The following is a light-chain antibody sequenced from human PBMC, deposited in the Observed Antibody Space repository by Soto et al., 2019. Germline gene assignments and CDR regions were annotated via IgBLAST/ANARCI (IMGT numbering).Light chain of an antibody. CDR2: SNS. CDR3: QSYDSSLSGHVV. CDR1: SSNIGAGYD. Sequence: QSALTQPPSVSGAPGQRVTISCTGSSSNIGAGYDVHWYQQLPGTAPKLLIYSNSNRPSGVPDRFSGSKSGTSASLAITGFQAEDEADYYCQSYDSSLSGHVVFGGGTKLTVL. V-gene: IGLV1-40*01. J-gene: IGLJ2*01.